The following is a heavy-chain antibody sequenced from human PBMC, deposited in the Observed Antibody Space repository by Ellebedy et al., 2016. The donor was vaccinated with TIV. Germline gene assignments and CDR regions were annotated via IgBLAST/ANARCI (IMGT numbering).Heavy chain of an antibody. CDR1: GYTFTSYG. V-gene: IGHV1-18*01. Sequence: AASVKVSCKASGYTFTSYGISWVRQAPGQGLEWMGWISAYNGNTNYAQKFQVRVTMTRDTSTSTVYMELSSLRSEDTAVYYCARDPDYSNREYYFDYWGQGTLVTVSS. J-gene: IGHJ4*02. D-gene: IGHD4-11*01. CDR3: ARDPDYSNREYYFDY. CDR2: ISAYNGNT.